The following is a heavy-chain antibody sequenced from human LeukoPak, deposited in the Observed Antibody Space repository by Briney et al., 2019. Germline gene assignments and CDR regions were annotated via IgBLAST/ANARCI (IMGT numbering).Heavy chain of an antibody. V-gene: IGHV1-69*04. CDR1: GGTFSSYA. CDR3: AKISFSGYDFSDY. D-gene: IGHD5-12*01. CDR2: IIPILGIA. J-gene: IGHJ4*02. Sequence: GASVKVSCKASGGTFSSYAISWARQAPGQGLEWMGRIIPILGIANYAQTFQGRVTITADKSTSTAYMELSSLRSDDTSVYYCAKISFSGYDFSDYWGQGTLVTVSS.